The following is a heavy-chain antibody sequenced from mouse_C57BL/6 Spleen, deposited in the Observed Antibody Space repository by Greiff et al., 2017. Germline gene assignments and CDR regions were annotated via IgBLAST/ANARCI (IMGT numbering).Heavy chain of an antibody. CDR3: AIGETGTYFDY. D-gene: IGHD4-1*01. Sequence: VQLQQSGPVLVKPGASVKMSCKASGYTFTDYYMNWVKQSHGKSLEWIGVINPYNGGTSYNQKFKGKATLTVDKSSSTAYMELNSLTSEDSAVYYCAIGETGTYFDYWGQGTTRTVSS. J-gene: IGHJ2*01. CDR1: GYTFTDYY. V-gene: IGHV1-19*01. CDR2: INPYNGGT.